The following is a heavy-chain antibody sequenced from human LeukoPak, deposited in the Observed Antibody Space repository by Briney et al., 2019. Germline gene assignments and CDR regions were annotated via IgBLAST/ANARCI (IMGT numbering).Heavy chain of an antibody. V-gene: IGHV4-34*01. D-gene: IGHD6-19*01. CDR1: GGSFSGYY. CDR3: ARGYSVAGLFQH. Sequence: SETLSLTCAVYGGSFSGYYWSWIRQPPGKGLEWIGEVNHSGSTNYNPSLKSRVTISVVTSKNQFSLKLSSVTAADTAVYYCARGYSVAGLFQHWGQGTLVTVSS. CDR2: VNHSGST. J-gene: IGHJ1*01.